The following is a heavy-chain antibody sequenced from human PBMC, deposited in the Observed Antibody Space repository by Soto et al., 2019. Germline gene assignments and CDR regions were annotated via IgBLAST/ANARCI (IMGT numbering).Heavy chain of an antibody. CDR1: GFTFSSYA. D-gene: IGHD4-17*01. Sequence: SLRLSCAASGFTFSSYAMHWVRQAPGKGLEWVAVISYDGSNKYYADSVKGRFTISRDNSKNTLYLQMNSLRAEDTAVYYCARWFNDYGGNSRSFDIWGQGTMVTVSS. CDR3: ARWFNDYGGNSRSFDI. J-gene: IGHJ3*02. V-gene: IGHV3-30-3*01. CDR2: ISYDGSNK.